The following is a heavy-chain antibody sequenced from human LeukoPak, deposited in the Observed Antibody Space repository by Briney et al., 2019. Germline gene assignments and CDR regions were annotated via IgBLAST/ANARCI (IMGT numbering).Heavy chain of an antibody. Sequence: SETLSLTCTVSGDSISSYYWSWIRQPPGKGLEWIACMYYSGTTNYNPSLKSRVTVSVDTSKNQFSLKLNAVSAADTAVYYCARGQRRAVWWLDTWVQGTLVSVSS. J-gene: IGHJ5*02. CDR3: ARGQRRAVWWLDT. CDR1: GDSISSYY. CDR2: MYYSGTT. V-gene: IGHV4-59*01. D-gene: IGHD6-19*01.